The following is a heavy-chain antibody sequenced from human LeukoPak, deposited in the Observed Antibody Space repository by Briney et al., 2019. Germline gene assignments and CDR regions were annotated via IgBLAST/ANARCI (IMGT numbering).Heavy chain of an antibody. V-gene: IGHV4-59*01. J-gene: IGHJ3*02. D-gene: IGHD1-26*01. CDR3: ARETRLHSGSYSNDAFDI. CDR1: GGSISSYH. Sequence: SETLSLTCTVSGGSISSYHWSWIRQPPGKGLEWIGHIYYTGSTDYNPSLKSRVTISLDTSKNQFSLRLSSVTAADTAVYYCARETRLHSGSYSNDAFDIWGQGTMVTVSS. CDR2: IYYTGST.